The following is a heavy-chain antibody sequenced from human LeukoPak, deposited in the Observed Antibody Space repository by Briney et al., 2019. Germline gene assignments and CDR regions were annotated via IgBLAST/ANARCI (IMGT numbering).Heavy chain of an antibody. V-gene: IGHV4-59*01. J-gene: IGHJ6*02. CDR1: GGSISSYY. CDR3: ASSDVSGWLGGYYYGMDV. Sequence: SETLSLTCTVSGGSISSYYWSWIRQPPGKGLEWIGYIYYSGSTNYNPSLKSRVTISVDTSKNQFSLKLSSVTAADTAVYYCASSDVSGWLGGYYYGMDVWGQGTTVTVSS. CDR2: IYYSGST. D-gene: IGHD6-19*01.